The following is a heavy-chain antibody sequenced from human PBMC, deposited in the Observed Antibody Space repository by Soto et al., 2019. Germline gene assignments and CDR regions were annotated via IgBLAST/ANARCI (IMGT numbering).Heavy chain of an antibody. CDR3: ARQSGSYLYYYYGMDV. D-gene: IGHD1-26*01. J-gene: IGHJ6*02. CDR1: GFSLSNARMG. Sequence: SGPTLVNPTETLTLTCTVSGFSLSNARMGVSWIRQPPGKALEWLAHIFSNDEKSYSTSLKSRLTISKDTSKSQVVLTMTNMDPVDTATYYCARQSGSYLYYYYGMDVWGQGTTVTVYS. CDR2: IFSNDEK. V-gene: IGHV2-26*01.